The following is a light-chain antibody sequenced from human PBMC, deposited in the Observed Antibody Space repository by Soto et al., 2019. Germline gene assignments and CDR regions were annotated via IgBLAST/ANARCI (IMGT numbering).Light chain of an antibody. CDR1: QSVSSY. Sequence: IVLTQSPATLSLSPGERATLSCRASQSVSSYLAWYHQKPGQAPRLLIYDASNRATGIPARFSGSGSGTDFTLTISSLEPEDFAVYYCQQRSNWPQLTFGGGTKVEIK. V-gene: IGKV3-11*01. CDR3: QQRSNWPQLT. CDR2: DAS. J-gene: IGKJ4*01.